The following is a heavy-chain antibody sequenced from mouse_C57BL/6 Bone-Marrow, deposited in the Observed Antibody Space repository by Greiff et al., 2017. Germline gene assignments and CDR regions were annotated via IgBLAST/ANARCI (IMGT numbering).Heavy chain of an antibody. V-gene: IGHV1-69*01. J-gene: IGHJ2*01. Sequence: QVQLQQPGAELVMPGSSVKLSCKASGYTFTSYWMHWVKQRPGQGLEWIGEIDPSDSYTNYNQKFKGKSTLTVDKSSSTAYMQLSSLTSEDSAVYYCALPYFDYWGQGTTLTVSS. CDR2: IDPSDSYT. CDR1: GYTFTSYW. CDR3: ALPYFDY. D-gene: IGHD2-1*01.